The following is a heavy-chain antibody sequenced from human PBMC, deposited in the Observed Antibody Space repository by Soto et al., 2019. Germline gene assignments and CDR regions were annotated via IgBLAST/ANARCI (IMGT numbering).Heavy chain of an antibody. D-gene: IGHD2-15*01. V-gene: IGHV4-4*02. Sequence: LSETLSLTCAVSGGSISSSNWWSWVRQPPGKGLEWIGKIYHSGSTNYNPSLKSRVTISVDTSKNQFSLKLSSVTAADTAVYYCARHVGVVVVAATDLSSWFDPWGQGTLVTVSS. CDR3: ARHVGVVVVAATDLSSWFDP. CDR1: GGSISSSNW. CDR2: IYHSGST. J-gene: IGHJ5*02.